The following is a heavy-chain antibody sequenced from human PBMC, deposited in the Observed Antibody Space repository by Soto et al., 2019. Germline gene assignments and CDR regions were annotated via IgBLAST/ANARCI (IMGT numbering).Heavy chain of an antibody. CDR2: IYPGDADT. V-gene: IGHV5-51*01. CDR1: GYSFTSYW. CDR3: ARPSGDSGYDPFDY. Sequence: PGESLKISCKGSGYSFTSYWIGWVRQVPGKGLEWMGIIYPGDADTRYTPSVQGQVTISADKSISTAYLQWSSLRASDTAMYYCARPSGDSGYDPFDYWGQGTLVTVSS. D-gene: IGHD5-12*01. J-gene: IGHJ4*02.